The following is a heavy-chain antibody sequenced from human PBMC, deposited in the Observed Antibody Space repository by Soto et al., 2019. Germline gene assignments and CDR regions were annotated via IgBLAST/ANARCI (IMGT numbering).Heavy chain of an antibody. CDR1: GFTFSDYY. CDR3: AREGRLVWFGEPQGDFYY. Sequence: QVQLVESGGGLVKPGGSLRLSCAASGFTFSDYYMSWIRQAPGKGLEWVSYISSSGSTIYYADSVKGRFTISRDNAKNSRYLQMNRLRAEDTAVYYCAREGRLVWFGEPQGDFYYWGQGTLVTVSS. D-gene: IGHD3-10*01. V-gene: IGHV3-11*01. J-gene: IGHJ4*02. CDR2: ISSSGSTI.